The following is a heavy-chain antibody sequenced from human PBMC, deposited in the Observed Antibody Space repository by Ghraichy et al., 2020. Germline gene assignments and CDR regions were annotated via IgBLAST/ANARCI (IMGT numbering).Heavy chain of an antibody. Sequence: GESLNISCVASGFGFSTYSMTWVRQAPGKGLEWLSAISPSGDSTAYADSVKGRFTISRDNSKSTLYLQMNGLRAEDTAVYHCAREILFYYMDVWGQGTTVTVSS. D-gene: IGHD3-3*01. CDR2: ISPSGDST. J-gene: IGHJ6*03. V-gene: IGHV3-23*01. CDR3: AREILFYYMDV. CDR1: GFGFSTYS.